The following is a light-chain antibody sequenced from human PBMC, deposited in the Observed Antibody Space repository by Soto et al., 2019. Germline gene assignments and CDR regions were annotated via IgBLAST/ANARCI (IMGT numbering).Light chain of an antibody. V-gene: IGKV1-27*01. CDR3: KNYPRAPFT. CDR1: QGIDTY. Sequence: DIQMTQSPSYLSASVGDRVTITCRASQGIDTYLAWYQQKPGQVPKLLIYAASTLQSGVRSRFSGSGSGTDFTLIFSGLQPEDVATYFCKNYPRAPFTFGPGTKLDI. J-gene: IGKJ3*01. CDR2: AAS.